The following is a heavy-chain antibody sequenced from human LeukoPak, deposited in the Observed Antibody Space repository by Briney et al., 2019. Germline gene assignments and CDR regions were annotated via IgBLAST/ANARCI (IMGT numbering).Heavy chain of an antibody. D-gene: IGHD1-26*01. CDR3: ARAGAVGAKGGSDY. Sequence: SETLSLTCAVYGGSFSGYYWSWIRQPPGKRLEWIGEINHSGSTNYNPSLKSRVTISVDTSKNQFSLKLSSVTAADTAVYYCARAGAVGAKGGSDYWGQGTLVTVSS. J-gene: IGHJ4*02. CDR1: GGSFSGYY. CDR2: INHSGST. V-gene: IGHV4-34*01.